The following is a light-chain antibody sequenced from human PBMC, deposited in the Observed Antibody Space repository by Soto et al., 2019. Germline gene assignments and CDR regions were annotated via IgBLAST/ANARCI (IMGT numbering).Light chain of an antibody. J-gene: IGLJ1*01. CDR2: GNS. V-gene: IGLV1-40*01. Sequence: QSVLTQPPSVSGAPGQRVTISCTGSSSNIGAGYDVHWYQQLPGTAPKLLIYGNSNRPSGVPDRFSGSKSGTSASLAITGLQAEDEADYYCQSYDSSLSAHYVFGTGTMLTVL. CDR1: SSNIGAGYD. CDR3: QSYDSSLSAHYV.